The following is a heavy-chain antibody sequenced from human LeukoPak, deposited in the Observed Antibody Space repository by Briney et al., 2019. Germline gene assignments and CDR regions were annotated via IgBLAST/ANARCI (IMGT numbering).Heavy chain of an antibody. J-gene: IGHJ4*02. V-gene: IGHV4-34*01. Sequence: SEALSLTCSVYGGSFIGYYWSWIRPPPGKGLEWIGEINHSGSTNYNPSLKSRVTISVDTSKNQFSLKLSSVTAADTAVYYCARAYYYDSSGYYYFDYWGQGTLVTVSS. D-gene: IGHD3-22*01. CDR2: INHSGST. CDR1: GGSFIGYY. CDR3: ARAYYYDSSGYYYFDY.